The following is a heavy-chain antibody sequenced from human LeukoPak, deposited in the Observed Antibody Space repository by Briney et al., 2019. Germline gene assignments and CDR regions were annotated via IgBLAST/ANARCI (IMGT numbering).Heavy chain of an antibody. CDR2: INAYNGNT. CDR1: GYTFTGYY. J-gene: IGHJ4*02. CDR3: ARGGCTNGVCYLRNKVYDY. V-gene: IGHV1-18*04. D-gene: IGHD2-8*01. Sequence: ASVKVSCKASGYTFTGYYMHWVRQAPGQGLEWMGWINAYNGNTNYAQKLQGRVTMTTDTSTSTAYMELRSLRSDDTAVYYCARGGCTNGVCYLRNKVYDYWGQGTLVTVSS.